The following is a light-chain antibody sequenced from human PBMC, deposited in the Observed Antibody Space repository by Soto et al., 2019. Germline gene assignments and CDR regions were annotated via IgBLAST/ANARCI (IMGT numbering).Light chain of an antibody. CDR3: CSYTSSVTYV. CDR1: SSDVGAYNS. Sequence: QSVLTQPASVSGSPGQSITISCTGTSSDVGAYNSVSWYQQHPGEAPKLVIYDVSSRPSGVSDRFSGSKSGSTASLTISGLQAEDEADYYCCSYTSSVTYVFGTGTKVPVL. V-gene: IGLV2-14*03. J-gene: IGLJ1*01. CDR2: DVS.